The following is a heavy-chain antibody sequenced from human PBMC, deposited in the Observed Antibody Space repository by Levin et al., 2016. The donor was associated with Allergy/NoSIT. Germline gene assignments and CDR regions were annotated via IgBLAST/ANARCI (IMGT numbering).Heavy chain of an antibody. J-gene: IGHJ4*02. Sequence: WVRQAPGQGLEWMGGFDPEDGETIYAQKFQGRVTMTEDTSTDTAYMELSSLRSEDTAVYYCATDLDSGWFVPSMWGQGTLVTVSS. CDR2: FDPEDGET. D-gene: IGHD6-19*01. V-gene: IGHV1-24*01. CDR3: ATDLDSGWFVPSM.